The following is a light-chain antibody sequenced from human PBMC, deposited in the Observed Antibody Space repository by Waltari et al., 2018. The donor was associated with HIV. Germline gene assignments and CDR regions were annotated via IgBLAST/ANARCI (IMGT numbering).Light chain of an antibody. CDR3: HQYGRSRT. CDR1: QSITTS. CDR2: QAS. V-gene: IGKV1-5*03. Sequence: DIQMTQSPSTLSASVGDRVSITCRASQSITTSLAWYQQKPGKAPKLLVYQASTLESGVPSRFGGSGSGTEFTLTISSLQPDDFATYDGHQYGRSRTFGQGTKVDVK. J-gene: IGKJ1*01.